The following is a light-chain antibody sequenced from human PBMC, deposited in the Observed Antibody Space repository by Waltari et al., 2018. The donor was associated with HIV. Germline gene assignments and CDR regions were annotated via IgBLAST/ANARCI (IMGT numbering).Light chain of an antibody. CDR2: VNS. J-gene: IGLJ2*01. CDR1: SSNIGSNH. CDR3: AAWDDSLRGPV. V-gene: IGLV1-47*01. Sequence: QSVLTQPPSASGTPGQRVTISCSGSSSNIGSNHVYWYQHLPGTAPKLLIYVNSQWPSGVPDRFSGSKSGTSASLAISGLRSEDEGDYYCAAWDDSLRGPVFGGGSRLTVL.